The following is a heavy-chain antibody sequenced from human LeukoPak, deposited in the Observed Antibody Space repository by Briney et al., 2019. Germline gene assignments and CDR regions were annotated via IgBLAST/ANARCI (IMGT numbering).Heavy chain of an antibody. J-gene: IGHJ4*02. CDR2: ISNSGGST. V-gene: IGHV3-23*01. CDR1: GFTFSSYV. Sequence: GGSLRLSCAASGFTFSSYVMSWVRQAPGKGLEWVSSISNSGGSTYYADSVKGRFTISRDNAKNTLYLQMDSLRAEDTAVYYCVRDFGGSRDYWGQGTLDIVSS. D-gene: IGHD3-10*01. CDR3: VRDFGGSRDY.